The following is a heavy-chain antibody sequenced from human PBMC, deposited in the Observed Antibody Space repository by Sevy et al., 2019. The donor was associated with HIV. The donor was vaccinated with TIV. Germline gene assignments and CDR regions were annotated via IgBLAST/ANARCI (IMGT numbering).Heavy chain of an antibody. D-gene: IGHD4-17*01. CDR3: ARGPKPLRSDYGDYRGVGYYFDS. CDR2: VHHGGST. CDR1: GYSINRNTY. V-gene: IGHV4-38-2*02. J-gene: IGHJ4*02. Sequence: SETLSLTCTVSGYSINRNTYWGWIRQPPGKGLEWLGSVHHGGSTYYNPSLKSRVTISTDTSKNQFSLKLNSVTAADAAVYYCARGPKPLRSDYGDYRGVGYYFDSWGQGTLVTVSS.